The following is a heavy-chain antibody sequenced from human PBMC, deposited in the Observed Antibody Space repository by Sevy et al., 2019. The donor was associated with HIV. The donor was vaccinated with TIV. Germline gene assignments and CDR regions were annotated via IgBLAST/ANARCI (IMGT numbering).Heavy chain of an antibody. V-gene: IGHV4-34*01. J-gene: IGHJ6*02. D-gene: IGHD3-10*01. CDR1: GGSFSGYY. Sequence: WETLSLTCAVYGGSFSGYYWSWIRQPPGKVLEWIGEIDHSGSTNYNPSLKSRVTISVDTSKNQFSLKLSSVTAADTAVYYYARGRRVVRGVTQWGDYYYGMDVWGQGTTVTVSS. CDR3: ARGRRVVRGVTQWGDYYYGMDV. CDR2: IDHSGST.